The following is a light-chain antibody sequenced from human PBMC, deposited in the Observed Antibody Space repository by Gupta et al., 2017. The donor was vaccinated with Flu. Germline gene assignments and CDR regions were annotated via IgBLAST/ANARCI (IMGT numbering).Light chain of an antibody. J-gene: IGLJ2*01. CDR3: SSDAGSNNVV. V-gene: IGLV2-8*01. CDR1: SSDVGGYNY. CDR2: EVS. Sequence: QSALTQPPSASASPGQSVTISCTGTSSDVGGYNYVSWYQQHPGKAPKLMIYEVSKRPSGVPDRFSGPKSSNTASLTVSGLQAEDEADYYCSSDAGSNNVVFGGGTKLTVL.